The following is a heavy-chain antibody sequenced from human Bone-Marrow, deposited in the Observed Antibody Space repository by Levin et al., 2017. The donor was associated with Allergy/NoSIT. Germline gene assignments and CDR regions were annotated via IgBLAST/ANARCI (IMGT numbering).Heavy chain of an antibody. CDR2: ISESGGSI. CDR1: GFIFSTSG. D-gene: IGHD3-16*01. V-gene: IGHV3-23*01. Sequence: LSLTCEASGFIFSTSGMTWVRQAPGKGLEWVSVISESGGSILYADSVKGRFTISRDNSKNTLFLEMNSLRVEDTAVYYCAKGSWVDYWGRGTLVTVSS. CDR3: AKGSWVDY. J-gene: IGHJ4*02.